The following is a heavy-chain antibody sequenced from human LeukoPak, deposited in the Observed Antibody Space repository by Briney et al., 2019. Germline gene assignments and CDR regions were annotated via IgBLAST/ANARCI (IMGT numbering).Heavy chain of an antibody. CDR2: ISSSSSYI. V-gene: IGHV3-21*01. CDR1: GFTFSSYS. D-gene: IGHD3-3*01. J-gene: IGHJ6*03. Sequence: TGGSLRLSCAASGFTFSSYSMNWVRQAPGKGLEWVSSISSSSSYIYYADSVKGRFTISRDNAKNSLYLQMNSLRAEDTAVYYCARVGYFGYYPGYYYYMDVWGKGTTVTVSS. CDR3: ARVGYFGYYPGYYYYMDV.